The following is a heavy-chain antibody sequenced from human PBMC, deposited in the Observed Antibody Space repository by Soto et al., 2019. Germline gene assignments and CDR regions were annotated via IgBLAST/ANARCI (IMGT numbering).Heavy chain of an antibody. CDR2: IITSLGEA. V-gene: IGHV1-69*08. Sequence: QVQPVQSGAEVKKPGSSVRVSCKTSGGTSNSVSWVRQAPGQGLEWMGRIITSLGEATYAQKFQGRVTITADRSPNTVYMDLTSLRSEDTAVSFFAREGGLYYIDYWGQGTLVTVSA. CDR1: GGTSNS. J-gene: IGHJ4*02. D-gene: IGHD3-16*01. CDR3: AREGGLYYIDY.